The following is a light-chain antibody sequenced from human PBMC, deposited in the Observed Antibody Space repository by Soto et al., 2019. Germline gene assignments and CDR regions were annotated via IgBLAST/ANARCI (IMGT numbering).Light chain of an antibody. V-gene: IGKV3-20*01. CDR1: QCFSSRY. Sequence: EIVLTQSPGTLSLSPGEKATHSCRDIQCFSSRYLAWYQQKPGQSPRLLIYGSSSRATGFPDRFSGGGSGTDFTLTISRLEPEDFAVYYCQQYGSSPRTFGQGTKV. CDR3: QQYGSSPRT. CDR2: GSS. J-gene: IGKJ1*01.